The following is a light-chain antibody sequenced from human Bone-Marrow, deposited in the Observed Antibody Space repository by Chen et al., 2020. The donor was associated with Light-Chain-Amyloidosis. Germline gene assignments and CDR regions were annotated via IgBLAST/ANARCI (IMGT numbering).Light chain of an antibody. CDR1: QTISSNY. V-gene: IGKV3-20*01. J-gene: IGKJ4*01. CDR2: GSS. CDR3: QQYGTSPLT. Sequence: TLSLSPGEGANLSCRASQTISSNYLTWYQQKFGQAPRLFIYGSSSRATGIPDRFTGSGSGIDFTLTINRLEPEDFAMYYCQQYGTSPLTFGVGTKVEIK.